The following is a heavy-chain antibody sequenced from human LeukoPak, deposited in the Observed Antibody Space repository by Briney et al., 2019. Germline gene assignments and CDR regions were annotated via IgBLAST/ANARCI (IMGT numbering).Heavy chain of an antibody. J-gene: IGHJ3*02. Sequence: GGSLRLSCAASGFTFSSYAMNWVRQAPGKGLEWVSSISSSSYIYYADSVKGRFTISRDNAKNSLYLQMNSLRVEDTAVYYCARDRLGAAHDAFDIWGQGTMVTVSS. V-gene: IGHV3-21*01. CDR1: GFTFSSYA. CDR3: ARDRLGAAHDAFDI. D-gene: IGHD1-26*01. CDR2: ISSSSYI.